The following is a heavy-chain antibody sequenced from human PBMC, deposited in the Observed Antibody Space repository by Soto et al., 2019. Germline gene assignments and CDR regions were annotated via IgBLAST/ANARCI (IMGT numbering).Heavy chain of an antibody. CDR1: GYTLTELS. V-gene: IGHV1-24*01. CDR3: ATAVTVSTPAGFEY. Sequence: GASVKVSCKVSGYTLTELSMHWVRQAPGKGLEWMGGFDPEDGETIYAQKFQGRVTMTEDTSTDTAYMELSSLRSEDTAVYYCATAVTVSTPAGFEYWGEGALVTVSS. D-gene: IGHD4-4*01. J-gene: IGHJ4*02. CDR2: FDPEDGET.